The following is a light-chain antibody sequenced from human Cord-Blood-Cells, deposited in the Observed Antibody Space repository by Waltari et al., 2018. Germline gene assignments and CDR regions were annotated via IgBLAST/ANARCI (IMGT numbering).Light chain of an antibody. Sequence: QAVLTQPSSLSASPGASASLTCTLRSGINVGTYRIYWYQQKPGSPPQYLLRYKSDSDKQQCSGFPSRFAGSKDASANAGILLISGLQSEDDADYYCMIWHSSAWVVGGGTKLTVL. V-gene: IGLV5-45*02. J-gene: IGLJ3*02. CDR1: SGINVGTYR. CDR2: YKSDSDK. CDR3: MIWHSSAWV.